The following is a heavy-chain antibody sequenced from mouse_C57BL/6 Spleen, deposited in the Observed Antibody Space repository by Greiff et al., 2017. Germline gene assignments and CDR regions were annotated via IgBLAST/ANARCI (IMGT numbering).Heavy chain of an antibody. CDR3: ARENYYGSSPFYY. J-gene: IGHJ2*01. CDR1: GYTFTSYW. CDR2: IDPSDSET. V-gene: IGHV1-52*01. D-gene: IGHD1-1*01. Sequence: QVQLQQPGAELVRPGSSVKLSCKASGYTFTSYWMHWVKQRPIQGLEWIGNIDPSDSETHYNQKFKDKATLTVDKSSSTAYMQLSSLTSEDSAVYYCARENYYGSSPFYYWGQGTTLTVSS.